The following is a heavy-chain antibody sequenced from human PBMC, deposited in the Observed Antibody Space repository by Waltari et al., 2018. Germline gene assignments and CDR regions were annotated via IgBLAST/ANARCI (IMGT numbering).Heavy chain of an antibody. V-gene: IGHV1-69*05. J-gene: IGHJ3*02. CDR1: GGTFSSYA. CDR3: AREGCSGGSCYGAFDI. CDR2: IIPIFGTA. D-gene: IGHD2-15*01. Sequence: QVQLVQSGAEVKKPGSSVKVSCKASGGTFSSYAISWVRQAPGQGLEWMGGIIPIFGTANYAQKFQGRVTITTDESTSTAYMELSSLRSEDTAVYYCAREGCSGGSCYGAFDIWGQGTMVTVSS.